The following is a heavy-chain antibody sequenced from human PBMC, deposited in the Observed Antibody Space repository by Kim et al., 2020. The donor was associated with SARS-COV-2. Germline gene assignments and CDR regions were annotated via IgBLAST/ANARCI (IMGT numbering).Heavy chain of an antibody. V-gene: IGHV6-1*01. CDR3: ARRPGASASGAFDI. J-gene: IGHJ3*02. D-gene: IGHD1-26*01. Sequence: AVSVESRIIISPETSRNQFSLQLNSVTPEDTAIYYCARRPGASASGAFDIWGQGTMVTVSS.